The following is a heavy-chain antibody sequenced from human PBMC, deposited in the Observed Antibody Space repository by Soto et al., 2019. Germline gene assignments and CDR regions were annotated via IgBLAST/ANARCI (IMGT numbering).Heavy chain of an antibody. CDR2: INPTGGDT. CDR1: GYTFTTYF. D-gene: IGHD2-2*01. CDR3: ARGSYASNVFIMDV. J-gene: IGHJ6*02. Sequence: QVQLVQSGAEVKKPGASVQVSCKASGYTFTTYFMHWVRQAPGQGVEWMGRINPTGGDTAYGKKFRGRVTVSRDPSTSPVYIELGSLTSEDTAVYYCARGSYASNVFIMDVWGQGTTVTVSS. V-gene: IGHV1-46*01.